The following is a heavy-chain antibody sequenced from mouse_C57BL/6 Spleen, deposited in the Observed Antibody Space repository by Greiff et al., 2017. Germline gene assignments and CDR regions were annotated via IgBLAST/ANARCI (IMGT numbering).Heavy chain of an antibody. J-gene: IGHJ1*03. Sequence: QVQLQHSGPELVKPGASVKISCKASGYTFTDYYINWVKQRPGQGLEWIGWIYPGSGNTKYNEKFKGKATLTVDTSSSTAYMQLSSLTSEDSAVYFCARSVGIYYGNYGWYFDVWGTGTTVTVSS. CDR1: GYTFTDYY. CDR3: ARSVGIYYGNYGWYFDV. D-gene: IGHD2-1*01. CDR2: IYPGSGNT. V-gene: IGHV1-84*01.